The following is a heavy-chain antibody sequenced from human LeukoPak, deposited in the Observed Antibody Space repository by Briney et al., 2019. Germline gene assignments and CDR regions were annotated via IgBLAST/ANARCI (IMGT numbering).Heavy chain of an antibody. Sequence: PGGSLRLSCAASGFTFSSYAMSWVRQAPGKGLEWVSAISGSGGSTYYADSVKGRFTISRDNSKNTLYLQMNSLRAEDTAVYYCAKDLDDFWSGPSDYWGQGTLVTVSS. CDR1: GFTFSSYA. D-gene: IGHD3-3*01. CDR3: AKDLDDFWSGPSDY. CDR2: ISGSGGST. J-gene: IGHJ4*02. V-gene: IGHV3-23*01.